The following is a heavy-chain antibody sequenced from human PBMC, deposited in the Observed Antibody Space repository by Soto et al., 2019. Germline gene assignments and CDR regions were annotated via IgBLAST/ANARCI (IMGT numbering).Heavy chain of an antibody. D-gene: IGHD3-3*01. CDR1: GFTFSSYA. V-gene: IGHV3-30-3*01. J-gene: IGHJ4*02. CDR3: AKDRSGSWTLDY. Sequence: GGSLRLSCAASGFTFSSYAMHWVRQAPGKGLEWVAVISYDGSNKYYADSVKGRFTISRDNSKSTLYLQMNSLRAEDTAVYYCAKDRSGSWTLDYWGQGTQVTVSS. CDR2: ISYDGSNK.